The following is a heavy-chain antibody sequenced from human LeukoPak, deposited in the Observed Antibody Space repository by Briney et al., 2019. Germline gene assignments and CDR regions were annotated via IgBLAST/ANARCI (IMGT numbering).Heavy chain of an antibody. CDR3: AKGRHDYGDYSYYYGMDV. Sequence: GGSLRLSCAASGFTFSSYAMHWVRQAPGKGLEWVAVISYDGSNKYYADSVKGRFTISRDNSKNTLYLQMNSLRAEDTAVYYCAKGRHDYGDYSYYYGMDVWGQGTTVTVSS. V-gene: IGHV3-30-3*01. D-gene: IGHD4-17*01. CDR2: ISYDGSNK. CDR1: GFTFSSYA. J-gene: IGHJ6*02.